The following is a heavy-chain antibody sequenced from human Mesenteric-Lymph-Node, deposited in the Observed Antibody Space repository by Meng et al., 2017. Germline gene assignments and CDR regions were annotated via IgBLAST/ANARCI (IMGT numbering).Heavy chain of an antibody. CDR3: TRLFHTGNYFDY. CDR2: ISGSGTTI. CDR1: GFTFSDYY. V-gene: IGHV3-11*01. J-gene: IGHJ4*02. D-gene: IGHD2-8*02. Sequence: LSLTCAASGFTFSDYYMCWIRQAPGRGLEWVSYISGSGTTIYYADSVKGRFTVSRDNAKNSLYLQMNSLRAEDTAVYYCTRLFHTGNYFDYWGQGTLVTVSS.